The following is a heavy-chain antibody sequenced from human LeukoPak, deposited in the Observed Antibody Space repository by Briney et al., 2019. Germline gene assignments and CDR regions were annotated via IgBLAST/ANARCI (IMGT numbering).Heavy chain of an antibody. D-gene: IGHD2-21*01. Sequence: GGSLRLSCAASGFTFSSYWMHWVRQAPGKGLVWVSRINSDGSSTSYADSVRGRFSISRDNAKNSLYLQMNSLRAEDTAVYYCARGGFSGDLGNYWGQGTLVTVSS. CDR2: INSDGSST. CDR1: GFTFSSYW. V-gene: IGHV3-74*01. J-gene: IGHJ4*02. CDR3: ARGGFSGDLGNY.